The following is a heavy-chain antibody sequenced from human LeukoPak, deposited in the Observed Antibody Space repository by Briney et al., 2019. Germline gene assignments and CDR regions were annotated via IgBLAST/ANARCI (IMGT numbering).Heavy chain of an antibody. D-gene: IGHD3-22*01. J-gene: IGHJ4*02. CDR1: EYTFSNYA. CDR3: GSADGSGYRYY. Sequence: PGGSLRLSCVASEYTFSNYAMSWVRQAPGKGLEWVSSIDSGGGSTYYADSVKGRFTISRDNSKNTLYLQMNSLRAEDTAIYYCGSADGSGYRYYWGQGTLVTVSS. CDR2: IDSGGGST. V-gene: IGHV3-23*01.